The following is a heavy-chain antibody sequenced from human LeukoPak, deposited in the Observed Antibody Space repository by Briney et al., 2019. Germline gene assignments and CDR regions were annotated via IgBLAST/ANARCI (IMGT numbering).Heavy chain of an antibody. Sequence: GGSLRLSCAASGFTLSSYEMNWVRQAPGKGLEWVSYVSSSGGGMLYADSVKGRFTISGDNAKNSLSLQLSSLRAEDTAIYYCARDLYGSGGDAFDMWGQGTMVTVSS. V-gene: IGHV3-48*03. CDR1: GFTLSSYE. CDR2: VSSSGGGM. D-gene: IGHD3-10*01. CDR3: ARDLYGSGGDAFDM. J-gene: IGHJ3*02.